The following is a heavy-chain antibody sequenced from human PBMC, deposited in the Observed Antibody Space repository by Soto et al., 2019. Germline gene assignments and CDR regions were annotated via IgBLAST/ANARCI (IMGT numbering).Heavy chain of an antibody. Sequence: SETLSLPCTVSGGSISSGDYYWSWIRQPPGKGLEWIGYIYYSGSTYYNPSLKSRVTISVDPSKNQFSLKLSSVTAADTAVYYCAREDIVVVPAAQRGYYYGMDVWGQGTTVTVSS. D-gene: IGHD2-2*01. J-gene: IGHJ6*02. CDR1: GGSISSGDYY. CDR2: IYYSGST. V-gene: IGHV4-30-4*01. CDR3: AREDIVVVPAAQRGYYYGMDV.